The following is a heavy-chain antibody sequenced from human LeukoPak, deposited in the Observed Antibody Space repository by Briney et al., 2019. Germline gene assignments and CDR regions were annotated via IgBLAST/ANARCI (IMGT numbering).Heavy chain of an antibody. CDR3: ARRSSVIAGYYYMDV. D-gene: IGHD3-10*01. V-gene: IGHV3-48*03. J-gene: IGHJ6*03. Sequence: GGSLRLSCAASGFTFSSYEMNWVRQAPGKGLEWVSYISSSGSTIYYADSVKGRFTIDRDNARNSVYLQMNSLRVEETAVYYCARRSSVIAGYYYMDVWGKETSVSVSS. CDR1: GFTFSSYE. CDR2: ISSSGSTI.